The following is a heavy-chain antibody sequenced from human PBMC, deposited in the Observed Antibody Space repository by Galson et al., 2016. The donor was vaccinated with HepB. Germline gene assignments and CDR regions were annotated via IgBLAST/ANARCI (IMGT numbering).Heavy chain of an antibody. J-gene: IGHJ4*02. CDR2: IGSSGSI. V-gene: IGHV3-11*01. D-gene: IGHD4-17*01. CDR3: VHGDYPY. CDR1: GFTFSDYY. Sequence: SLRLSCAASGFTFSDYYMSWIRQAPGKGLELVSHIGSSGSIYYTDPVKGRFTLSRDNAKSSLYLQMNSLRAEDTAVYYCVHGDYPYWGQGTLVTVSS.